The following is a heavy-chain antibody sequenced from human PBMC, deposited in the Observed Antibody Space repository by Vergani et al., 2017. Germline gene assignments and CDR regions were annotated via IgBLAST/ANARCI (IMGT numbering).Heavy chain of an antibody. CDR3: ARGASGDYVSSFDY. CDR1: GFTFSSYA. V-gene: IGHV3-30-3*01. CDR2: ISYDGSNK. D-gene: IGHD4-17*01. Sequence: QVKLEESGGGVVQPGRSLRLSCAASGFTFSSYAMHWVRQAPGKGLEWVAVISYDGSNKYYADSVKGRFTISRDNSKNTLYLQMNSLRAEDTAVYYCARGASGDYVSSFDYWGQGTLVTVSS. J-gene: IGHJ4*02.